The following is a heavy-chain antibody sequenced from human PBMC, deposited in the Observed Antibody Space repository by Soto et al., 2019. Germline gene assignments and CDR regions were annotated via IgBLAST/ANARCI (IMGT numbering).Heavy chain of an antibody. V-gene: IGHV3-9*01. Sequence: EVQLVESGGDLVQPGRSLRLSCAASGFIFDDFAMHWVRQVPGKGLEWVSSINWNSGNIRYADSVKGRFTISRDNAKNSLYLQMNSLRAEDTAFYYCARDTGYSAYSGLHYWGRGTLVTVSS. J-gene: IGHJ4*02. CDR3: ARDTGYSAYSGLHY. CDR2: INWNSGNI. CDR1: GFIFDDFA. D-gene: IGHD5-12*01.